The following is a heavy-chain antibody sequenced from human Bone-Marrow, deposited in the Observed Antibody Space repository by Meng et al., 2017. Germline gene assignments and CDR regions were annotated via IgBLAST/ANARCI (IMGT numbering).Heavy chain of an antibody. CDR3: ANDPYGSGSYSKYFQH. V-gene: IGHV3-23*01. CDR2: ISGSGGST. CDR1: GFTFSNAY. D-gene: IGHD3-10*01. J-gene: IGHJ1*01. Sequence: GESLKLSCEGPGFTFSNAYMTWVRQAPGEGLEWVSAISGSGGSTYYADPVKGRCTISRDNSKNTLYLQMNSLRAEDTAVYYCANDPYGSGSYSKYFQHWGQGTLVTVSS.